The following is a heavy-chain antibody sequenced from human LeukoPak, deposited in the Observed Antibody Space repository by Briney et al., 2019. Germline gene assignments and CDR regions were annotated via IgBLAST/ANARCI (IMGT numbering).Heavy chain of an antibody. CDR3: AAGPGSGWYKGWYFDL. Sequence: GASVKVSCKASGFTFTSSAMQWVRQARGQRLEWIGWIVVGSGNTNYAQKFQERVTITRDMSTSTAYMELSSLRSEDTAVYYCAAGPGSGWYKGWYFDLWGRGTLVTVSS. CDR1: GFTFTSSA. J-gene: IGHJ2*01. D-gene: IGHD6-19*01. CDR2: IVVGSGNT. V-gene: IGHV1-58*02.